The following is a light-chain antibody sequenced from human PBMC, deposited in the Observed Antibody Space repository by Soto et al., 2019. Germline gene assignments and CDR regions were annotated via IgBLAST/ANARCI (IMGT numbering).Light chain of an antibody. J-gene: IGKJ5*01. V-gene: IGKV3-11*01. CDR1: RSVSSF. Sequence: EIVLTQSPATLSLSPGERATLSCRASRSVSSFLAWYQQKPGQAPRLLIYDASIRATGIPARFSGCGSGTDFTLTISSLEPEDFAVYYCQQRSNWPSSTFGQGTRLEIK. CDR3: QQRSNWPSST. CDR2: DAS.